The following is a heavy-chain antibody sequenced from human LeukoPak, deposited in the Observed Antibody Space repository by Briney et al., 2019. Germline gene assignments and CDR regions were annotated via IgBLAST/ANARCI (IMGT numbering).Heavy chain of an antibody. CDR3: ARYLHYYDTSGIGHGYWYFDL. J-gene: IGHJ2*01. CDR1: GGSISSGSYY. CDR2: IYTSGST. D-gene: IGHD3-22*01. V-gene: IGHV4-61*02. Sequence: PSQTLSLTCTVSGGSISSGSYYWSWIRQPAGKGLEWIGRIYTSGSTNYNPSLKSRVTISVDTSKNQFSLKLSSVTAADTAVYYCARYLHYYDTSGIGHGYWYFDLWGRGTLVTVSS.